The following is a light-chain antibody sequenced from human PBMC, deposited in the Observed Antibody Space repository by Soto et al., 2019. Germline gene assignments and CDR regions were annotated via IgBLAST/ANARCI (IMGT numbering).Light chain of an antibody. CDR3: SSYAGSNNDV. V-gene: IGLV2-8*01. CDR2: EVS. Sequence: QSVLTQPPSASGSPGQSVTISCTGTSSDVGGYNYVSWYQQHPGKAPKLIISEVSKRPSGVPDRFSGSKSGNTASLTVSGLQAEDEADYYCSSYAGSNNDVFGTGTKLTVL. CDR1: SSDVGGYNY. J-gene: IGLJ1*01.